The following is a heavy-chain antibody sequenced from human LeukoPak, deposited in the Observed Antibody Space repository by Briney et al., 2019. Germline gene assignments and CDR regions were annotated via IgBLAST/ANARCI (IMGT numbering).Heavy chain of an antibody. V-gene: IGHV4-39*07. J-gene: IGHJ4*02. CDR1: GGSISSSSYY. CDR2: IYYSGST. CDR3: ARVARYGDYIGGSDY. D-gene: IGHD4-17*01. Sequence: SETLSLTCTVSGGSISSSSYYWGWIRQPPGKGLEWIGSIYYSGSTYYNPSLKSRVTISVDTSKNQFSLKLSSVTTADTAVYYCARVARYGDYIGGSDYWGQGALVTVSS.